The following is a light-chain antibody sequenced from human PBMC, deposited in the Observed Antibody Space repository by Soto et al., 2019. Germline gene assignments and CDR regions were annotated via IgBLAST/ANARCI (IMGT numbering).Light chain of an antibody. V-gene: IGKV3-15*01. J-gene: IGKJ1*01. CDR3: QHCNNWPKT. CDR1: QSVGSN. CDR2: DAS. Sequence: EIVMTQSPDTLSVSPGETATLSCRASQSVGSNLAWYQQKPGQAPRLLISDASTRAAGLPARFSGSGSGTEFTLTISSLQSEDFAVYYCQHCNNWPKTFGQGTKVEIQ.